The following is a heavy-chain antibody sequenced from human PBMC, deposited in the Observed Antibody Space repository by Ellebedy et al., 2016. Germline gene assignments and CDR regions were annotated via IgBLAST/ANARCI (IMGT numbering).Heavy chain of an antibody. CDR1: GFTFSSYS. CDR2: ISSRSNII. V-gene: IGHV3-48*01. Sequence: GESLKISXAASGFTFSSYSMNWVRQAPGKGLEWVSYISSRSNIIYYADSVKGRFTISRDNAKNSLYLQMNSLRAEDTAIYYCAKKTGNTGFLPFDSWGQGTLVTVSP. D-gene: IGHD2/OR15-2a*01. CDR3: AKKTGNTGFLPFDS. J-gene: IGHJ4*02.